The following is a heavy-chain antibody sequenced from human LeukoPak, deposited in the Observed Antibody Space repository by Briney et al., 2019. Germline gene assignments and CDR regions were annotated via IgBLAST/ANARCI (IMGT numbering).Heavy chain of an antibody. J-gene: IGHJ4*02. CDR2: INSGGTHT. Sequence: GRSLRLSCAPSGFTFSTYSMNWLRQPPGKGLEWVSSINSGGTHTFHADSVKGRFTISRDNTKNSLYLQMNSLRGEDSAVYFCARERAAIQDLDYWGQGTLVTVSS. CDR1: GFTFSTYS. D-gene: IGHD5-24*01. V-gene: IGHV3-21*06. CDR3: ARERAAIQDLDY.